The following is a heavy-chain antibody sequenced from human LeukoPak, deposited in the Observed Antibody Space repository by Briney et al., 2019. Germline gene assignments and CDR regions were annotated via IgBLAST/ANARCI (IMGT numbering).Heavy chain of an antibody. CDR3: ARDANENYYYYYYGMDV. Sequence: PGGSLRLSCAASGFTFSSYSMNWVRQAPGKGLEWVSSISSSSYIYYADSVKGRLTISRDNAKNSLYLQMNSLRAEDTAVYYCARDANENYYYYYYGMDVWGQGTTVTVSS. J-gene: IGHJ6*02. CDR1: GFTFSSYS. D-gene: IGHD1-1*01. V-gene: IGHV3-21*01. CDR2: ISSSSYI.